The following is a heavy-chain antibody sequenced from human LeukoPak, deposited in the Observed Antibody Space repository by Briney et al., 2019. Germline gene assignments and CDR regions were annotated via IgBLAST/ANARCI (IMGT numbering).Heavy chain of an antibody. CDR1: GFVFRNYF. J-gene: IGHJ4*02. CDR3: AKDRNDLLWFGESNDFDY. D-gene: IGHD3-10*01. V-gene: IGHV3-23*01. Sequence: GGSLRLSCAASGFVFRNYFMSWVRQAPGKGLEWVSAISGSGGSTYYADSVKGRFTISRDNFKNTLYLQMNSLRAEDTAVYYCAKDRNDLLWFGESNDFDYWGQGTLVTVSS. CDR2: ISGSGGST.